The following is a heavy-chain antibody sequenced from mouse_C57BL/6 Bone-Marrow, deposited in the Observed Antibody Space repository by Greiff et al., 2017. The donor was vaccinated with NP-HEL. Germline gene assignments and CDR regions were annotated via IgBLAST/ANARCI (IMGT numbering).Heavy chain of an antibody. CDR2: IYPGDGDT. D-gene: IGHD1-1*01. CDR3: AFYYYGPPYFDV. J-gene: IGHJ1*03. CDR1: GYAFSSSW. V-gene: IGHV1-82*01. Sequence: VKLVESGPELVKPGASVKISCKASGYAFSSSWMNWVKQRPGKGLEWIGRIYPGDGDTNYNGKFKGKATLTADKSSSTAYMQLSSLTSEDSAVYFCAFYYYGPPYFDVWGTGTTVTVSS.